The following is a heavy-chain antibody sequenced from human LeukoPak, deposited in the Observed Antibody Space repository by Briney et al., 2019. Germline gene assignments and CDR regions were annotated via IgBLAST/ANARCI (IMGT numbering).Heavy chain of an antibody. CDR3: ARDYADGYNPIDY. J-gene: IGHJ4*02. V-gene: IGHV3-30*03. CDR1: GFTFSSYG. CDR2: ISYDGSNK. Sequence: GGSLRLSCAASGFTFSSYGMHWVRQAPGKGLEWVAVISYDGSNKYYTDSVKGRFTISRDNSKNTLYLQMNSLRAEDTAVYYCARDYADGYNPIDYWGQGTLVTVSS. D-gene: IGHD5-24*01.